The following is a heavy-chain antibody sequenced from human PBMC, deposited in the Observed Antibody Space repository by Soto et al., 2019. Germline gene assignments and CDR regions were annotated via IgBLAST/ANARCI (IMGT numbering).Heavy chain of an antibody. CDR3: ARGEVDGARGMDV. CDR1: GGTFSSYA. J-gene: IGHJ6*02. Sequence: GASVKVSCKASGGTFSSYAISWVRQAPGQGPEWMGGIIPIFGTANYAQKFQGRVTITADESTSTAYMELSSLRSEDTAVYYCARGEVDGARGMDVWGQGTTVTVSS. V-gene: IGHV1-69*13. D-gene: IGHD2-15*01. CDR2: IIPIFGTA.